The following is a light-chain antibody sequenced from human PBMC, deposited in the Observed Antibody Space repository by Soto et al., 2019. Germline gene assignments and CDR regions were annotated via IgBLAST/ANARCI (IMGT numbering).Light chain of an antibody. J-gene: IGKJ1*01. Sequence: IVLTQSAVTLAVSPGERVTLSCRASPRLSIDLTGYKQKPGQATKLLIDSASITATEIPAKFLGTRSRREFTLTISSLQSEAFAVYYCQHYINWPRTFGQGTKADIK. CDR2: SAS. CDR1: PRLSID. V-gene: IGKV3-15*01. CDR3: QHYINWPRT.